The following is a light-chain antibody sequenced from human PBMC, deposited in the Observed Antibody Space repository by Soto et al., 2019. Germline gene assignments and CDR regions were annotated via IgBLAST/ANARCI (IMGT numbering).Light chain of an antibody. CDR2: GAS. CDR1: QNIHTN. Sequence: EIVMTQSPATLSVSAGERATLCCRAGQNIHTNLAWYQQKTGQAPRILFYGASTGDTGLPARFSGSGSGTEFTLTINRLQAEDCAVYYCQQYYNWPRTFGQGTRLEIK. V-gene: IGKV3-15*01. J-gene: IGKJ5*01. CDR3: QQYYNWPRT.